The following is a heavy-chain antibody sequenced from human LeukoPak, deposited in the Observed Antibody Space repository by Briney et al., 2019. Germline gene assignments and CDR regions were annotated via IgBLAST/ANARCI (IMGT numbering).Heavy chain of an antibody. CDR1: GYTFTSYD. D-gene: IGHD3-22*01. CDR2: MNPNSGNT. Sequence: ASVKVSCKASGYTFTSYDINWVRQATGQGLEWMGWMNPNSGNTGYAEKFQGRVTITRNTSISTAYMELSSLRSEDTAVYYCARVVYDSSGYYPPDDAFDIWGQGTMVTVSS. CDR3: ARVVYDSSGYYPPDDAFDI. J-gene: IGHJ3*02. V-gene: IGHV1-8*03.